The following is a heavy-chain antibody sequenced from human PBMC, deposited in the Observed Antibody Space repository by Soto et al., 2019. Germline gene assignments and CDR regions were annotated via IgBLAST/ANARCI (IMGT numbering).Heavy chain of an antibody. CDR1: GGSISSSNW. J-gene: IGHJ5*02. CDR3: AREGYYDSGGYMSFDP. Sequence: QVQPQESGPGLVKPSGTLSLTCAVSGGSISSSNWWSWVRQPPGKGLEWIGEIYHSGSTNYNPSLKSRVTISVDTSKNQYSLKLSSVTAADTAVYYCAREGYYDSGGYMSFDPWGQGTLVTVSS. D-gene: IGHD3-22*01. V-gene: IGHV4-4*02. CDR2: IYHSGST.